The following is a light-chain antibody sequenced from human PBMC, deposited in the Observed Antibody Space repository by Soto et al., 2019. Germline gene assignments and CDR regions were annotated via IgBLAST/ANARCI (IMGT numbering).Light chain of an antibody. CDR1: QNIANW. Sequence: DIQMTQSPSTLPSFVGDRVTITCRASQNIANWLAWYRQKPGTAPELLIYHASTLVSGVPSRFTGSGSGTEFTLAISGLQPDDFATYFCHQYATYSFGQGTRL. V-gene: IGKV1-5*01. J-gene: IGKJ1*01. CDR2: HAS. CDR3: HQYATYS.